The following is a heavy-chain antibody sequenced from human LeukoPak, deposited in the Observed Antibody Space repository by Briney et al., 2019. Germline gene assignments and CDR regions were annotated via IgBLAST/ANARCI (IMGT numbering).Heavy chain of an antibody. CDR3: ARDQVGGRIDY. J-gene: IGHJ4*02. Sequence: PAGYLRLSCAASGFTFSSYEMNWVRQAPGKGLEWVSFIDTTIRGISTMYYAASVKGRFTISRDNAKNSLYLQMNSLRAEGTAIYYCARDQVGGRIDYWGQGTLVSVSS. CDR2: IDTTIRGISTM. V-gene: IGHV3-48*03. D-gene: IGHD1-26*01. CDR1: GFTFSSYE.